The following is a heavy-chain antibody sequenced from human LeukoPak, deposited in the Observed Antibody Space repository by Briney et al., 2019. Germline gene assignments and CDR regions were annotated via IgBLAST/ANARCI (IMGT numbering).Heavy chain of an antibody. D-gene: IGHD5-24*01. CDR3: AKLRWLHQTYYFDY. CDR2: INHSGST. CDR1: GGSFSDYY. J-gene: IGHJ4*02. Sequence: PSETLSLTCAVYGGSFSDYYWSWIRQPPGKGLEWIGEINHSGSTNYNPSLKSRVTISIDTSEKQFSLKLSSVTAADTAVYYCAKLRWLHQTYYFDYWGQGTLVTVSS. V-gene: IGHV4-34*01.